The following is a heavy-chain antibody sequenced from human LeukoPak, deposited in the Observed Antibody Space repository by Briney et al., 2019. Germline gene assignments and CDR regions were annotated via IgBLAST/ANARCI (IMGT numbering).Heavy chain of an antibody. D-gene: IGHD6-19*01. J-gene: IGHJ1*01. CDR1: GGSISSYY. CDR3: ARGGWYPESFQH. V-gene: IGHV4-59*01. Sequence: NTSEILSLTCTVSGGSISSYYWNWIRQPPGKGLEWIGYIYYSGSTNYNPSLKSRVTISVDTSKNQFSLKLSSVTAADTAVYYCARGGWYPESFQHWGQGALVSPSS. CDR2: IYYSGST.